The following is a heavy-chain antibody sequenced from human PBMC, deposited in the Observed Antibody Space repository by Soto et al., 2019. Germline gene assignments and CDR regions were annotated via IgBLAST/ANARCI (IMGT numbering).Heavy chain of an antibody. V-gene: IGHV3-23*01. CDR2: IKAGPE. D-gene: IGHD2-2*01. J-gene: IGHJ4*02. CDR1: GFTFSDYA. CDR3: AKGGRIPTSSVDY. Sequence: EVQLLESGGTLAQPGGSLRLSCTASGFTFSDYAMHWVRQAPGKGLEWLSSIKAGPEHHADSVTGRFTISRDNSKNTLYLQMNSLRDEDTAVYYCAKGGRIPTSSVDYWGQGTLVTVSS.